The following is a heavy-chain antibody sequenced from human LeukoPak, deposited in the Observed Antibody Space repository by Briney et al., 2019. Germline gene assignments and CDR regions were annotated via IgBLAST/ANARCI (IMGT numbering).Heavy chain of an antibody. CDR3: ARDLGGQQAYFDY. CDR2: IYSGGST. Sequence: GGSLRLSCAASGFTVSSNYMSWVRQAPGKGLEWASLIYSGGSTYYADSVKGRFTISRDNSKNTLYLQMNSLRAEDTAVYYCARDLGGQQAYFDYWGQGTLVTVSS. D-gene: IGHD3-16*01. CDR1: GFTVSSNY. V-gene: IGHV3-53*01. J-gene: IGHJ4*02.